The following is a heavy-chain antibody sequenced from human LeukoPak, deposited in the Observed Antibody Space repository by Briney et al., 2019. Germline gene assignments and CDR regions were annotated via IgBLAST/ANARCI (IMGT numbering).Heavy chain of an antibody. V-gene: IGHV3-30-3*01. CDR2: ISYDGSNK. CDR1: GFTFSSYA. Sequence: GGSLRLSCAASGFTFSSYAMHWVRQAPGKGLEWVAVISYDGSNKYYADSVKGRFTISRDNSKNTLYLQMNSLRAEDTAVYYCAKDHVGYSIRVYYFDYWGQGTLVTVSS. J-gene: IGHJ4*02. CDR3: AKDHVGYSIRVYYFDY. D-gene: IGHD4-11*01.